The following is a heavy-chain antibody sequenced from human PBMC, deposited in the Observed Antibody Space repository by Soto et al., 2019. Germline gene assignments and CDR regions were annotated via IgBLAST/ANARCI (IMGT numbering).Heavy chain of an antibody. J-gene: IGHJ4*02. CDR3: ARRYCSRADCYSDS. D-gene: IGHD2-2*01. CDR2: IDPGDSSA. Sequence: PGESLKISCHASGYTFFSFWIVWVRQVPGKGLEWVGRIDPGDSSATYSPTFQGHVTISADRSTRSAYLQWRSLRASDTAIYFCARRYCSRADCYSDSWGQGSLVTVSS. V-gene: IGHV5-10-1*01. CDR1: GYTFFSFW.